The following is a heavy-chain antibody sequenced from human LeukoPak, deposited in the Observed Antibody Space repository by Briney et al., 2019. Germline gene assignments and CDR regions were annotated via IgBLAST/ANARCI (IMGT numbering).Heavy chain of an antibody. CDR1: GGSISSYY. J-gene: IGHJ5*02. D-gene: IGHD3-3*01. CDR2: IYTSGST. Sequence: SETLSLTCTVSGGSISSYYRSWIRQPAGKGLEWIGRIYTSGSTNYNPSLKSRVTMSVDTSKNQFSLKLSSVTAADTAVYYCARADYDFWSGYSHNWFDPWGQGTLVTVSS. CDR3: ARADYDFWSGYSHNWFDP. V-gene: IGHV4-4*07.